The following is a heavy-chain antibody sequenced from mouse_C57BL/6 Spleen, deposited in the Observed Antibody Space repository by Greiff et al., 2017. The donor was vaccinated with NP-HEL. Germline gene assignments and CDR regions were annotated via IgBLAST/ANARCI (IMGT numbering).Heavy chain of an antibody. CDR2: FHPYNDDT. D-gene: IGHD2-12*01. J-gene: IGHJ3*01. V-gene: IGHV1-47*01. CDR3: ARTAYSAWFAY. CDR1: GYTFTTYP. Sequence: VNVVESGAELVKPGASVKMSCKASGYTFTTYPIEWMKQNHGKSLEWIGNFHPYNDDTKYNEKFKGKATLTVEKSSSTVYLELSRLTSDDSAVYYCARTAYSAWFAYWGQGTLVTVSA.